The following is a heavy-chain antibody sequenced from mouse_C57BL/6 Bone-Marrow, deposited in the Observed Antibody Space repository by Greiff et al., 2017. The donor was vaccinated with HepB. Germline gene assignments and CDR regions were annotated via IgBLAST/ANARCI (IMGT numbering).Heavy chain of an antibody. CDR1: GFTFSSYG. J-gene: IGHJ4*01. D-gene: IGHD1-1*01. V-gene: IGHV5-6*01. Sequence: EVQLQRSGGDLVKPGGSLKLSCAASGFTFSSYGMSWVRQTPDKRLEWVATISSGGSYTYYPDSVKGRFTISRDNAKNTLYLQMSSLKSEDTAMYYCARRVVNYYGSSYYYAMDYWGQGTSVTVSS. CDR3: ARRVVNYYGSSYYYAMDY. CDR2: ISSGGSYT.